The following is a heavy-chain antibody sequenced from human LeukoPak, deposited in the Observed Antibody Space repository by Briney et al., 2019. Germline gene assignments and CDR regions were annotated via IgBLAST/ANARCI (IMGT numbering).Heavy chain of an antibody. CDR1: GFTFSSYW. J-gene: IGHJ3*02. CDR2: INSDGSST. Sequence: GGSLRLSCAASGFTFSSYWMHWVRQAPGKGLVWVSRINSDGSSTSYADSVKGRFTISRDNAKNTLYLQMNSLRAEDTAVYYCARGMIGDAFDIWGQGTMVTVSS. CDR3: ARGMIGDAFDI. D-gene: IGHD3-22*01. V-gene: IGHV3-74*01.